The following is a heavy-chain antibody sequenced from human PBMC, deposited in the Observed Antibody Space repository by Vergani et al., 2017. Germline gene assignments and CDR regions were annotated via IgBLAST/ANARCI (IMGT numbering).Heavy chain of an antibody. CDR1: GGSISSGGYY. V-gene: IGHV4-61*08. Sequence: QLQLQESGSGLVKPSQTLSLTCAVSGGSISSGGYYWSWIRQPPGKGLEWIGYIYYSGSTNYNPSLKSRVTISVDTSKNQFSLKLSSVTAADTAVYYCARVGRITGTILTYYYYCYMDVWGKGTTVTVSS. J-gene: IGHJ6*03. CDR3: ARVGRITGTILTYYYYCYMDV. CDR2: IYYSGST. D-gene: IGHD1-20*01.